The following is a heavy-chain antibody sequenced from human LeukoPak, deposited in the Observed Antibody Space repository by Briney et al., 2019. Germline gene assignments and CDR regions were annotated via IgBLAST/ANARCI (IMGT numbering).Heavy chain of an antibody. CDR1: GGSISSYF. V-gene: IGHV4-59*08. D-gene: IGHD6-13*01. CDR3: ASWYSGTWPRQIDY. J-gene: IGHJ4*02. CDR2: IYYSGST. Sequence: PSETLSLTCTVSGGSISSYFWTWIRQPPGKGLEWIGYIYYSGSTNYNPSLRSRVAISVDTSKNQFSLRLSSLTAADTAIYYCASWYSGTWPRQIDYWGQGTRVSVSS.